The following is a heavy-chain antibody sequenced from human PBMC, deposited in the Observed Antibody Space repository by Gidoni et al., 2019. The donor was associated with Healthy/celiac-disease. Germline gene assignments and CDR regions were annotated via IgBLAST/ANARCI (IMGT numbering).Heavy chain of an antibody. J-gene: IGHJ4*02. CDR2: ISGSGGST. Sequence: TASGFTFSSYAMSWVRQAPGKGLEWVSAISGSGGSTYYADSVKGRFTISRDNSKNTLYLQMNSLRAEDTAVYYCAKDQGGKWFGDDFDYWGQGTLVTVSS. CDR1: GFTFSSYA. CDR3: AKDQGGKWFGDDFDY. V-gene: IGHV3-23*01. D-gene: IGHD3-10*01.